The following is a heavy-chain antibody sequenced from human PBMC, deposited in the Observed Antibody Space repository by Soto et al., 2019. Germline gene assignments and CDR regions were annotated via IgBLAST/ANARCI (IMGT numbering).Heavy chain of an antibody. CDR3: ASSYGSGYRAFDY. D-gene: IGHD3-10*01. V-gene: IGHV1-69*02. CDR1: GATFTFYS. J-gene: IGHJ4*02. Sequence: QVQLVQSGAEVKRPGSSVKVSCKASGATFTFYSINWVRQAPGLGLEWMGRINPILSMSNYAQRFQGRVTMTADKSTSTAYMELSSLRSEDTDIYYCASSYGSGYRAFDYWGQGALVTVSS. CDR2: INPILSMS.